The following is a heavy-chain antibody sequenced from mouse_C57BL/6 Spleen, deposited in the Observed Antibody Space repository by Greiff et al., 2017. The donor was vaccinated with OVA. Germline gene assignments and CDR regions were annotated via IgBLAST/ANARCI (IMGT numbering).Heavy chain of an antibody. CDR3: ARYEAGTFYYAVDY. CDR2: INPYNGGT. D-gene: IGHD4-1*01. Sequence: EVQLQQSGPVLVKPGASVKMSCKASGYTFTDYYMNWVKQSHGKSLEWIGVINPYNGGTSYNQKFKGKATLTVDKSSSTAYMELNSLTSEDSAVYYCARYEAGTFYYAVDYWGQGTSVTVSS. CDR1: GYTFTDYY. V-gene: IGHV1-19*01. J-gene: IGHJ4*01.